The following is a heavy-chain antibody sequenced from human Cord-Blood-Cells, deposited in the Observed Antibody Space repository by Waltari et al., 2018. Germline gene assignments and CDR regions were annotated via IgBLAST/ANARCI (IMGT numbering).Heavy chain of an antibody. CDR2: IIPILGIA. CDR3: ARVMFPHSPQNIAAADY. J-gene: IGHJ4*02. CDR1: GGTFSSYA. Sequence: QVQLVQSGAEVKKPGSSVKVSCKASGGTFSSYAISWVRQAPGQGLEWMGRIIPILGIANYAQKFQGRVTITADKSTSTAYMELSSLRSEDTAVYYCARVMFPHSPQNIAAADYWGQGTLVTVSS. V-gene: IGHV1-69*09. D-gene: IGHD6-13*01.